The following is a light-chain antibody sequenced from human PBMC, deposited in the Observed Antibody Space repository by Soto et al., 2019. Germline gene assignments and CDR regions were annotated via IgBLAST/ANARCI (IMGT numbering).Light chain of an antibody. CDR1: SSDVGSYKF. Sequence: QSALTQPASVSGSPGQSITISCTGTSSDVGSYKFVSWYQQHPGKAPKLMIYXXSKRXAXXANXFXGSKSGNTASLTISGLQAEDXADYYCCSYAGDSAWVFGGGTKLTVL. V-gene: IGLV2-23*01. CDR2: XXS. J-gene: IGLJ3*02. CDR3: CSYAGDSAWV.